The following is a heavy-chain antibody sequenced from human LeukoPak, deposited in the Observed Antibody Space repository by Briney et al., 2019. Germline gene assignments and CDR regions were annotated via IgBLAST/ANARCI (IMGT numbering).Heavy chain of an antibody. CDR1: GFTFGSYS. CDR2: ISSNGGST. J-gene: IGHJ6*03. Sequence: GGSLRLSCAASGFTFGSYSMHWVRQAPGKGLEYVSAISSNGGSTYYANSVKGRFTISRDNSKNTVYLQMGSLRAEDMAVYYCARDIAARPGVNYYSYRDVWGKGTTDTVSS. V-gene: IGHV3-64*01. CDR3: ARDIAARPGVNYYSYRDV. D-gene: IGHD6-6*01.